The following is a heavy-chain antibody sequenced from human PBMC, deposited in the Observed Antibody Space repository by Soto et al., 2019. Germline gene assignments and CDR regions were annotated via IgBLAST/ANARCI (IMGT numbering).Heavy chain of an antibody. V-gene: IGHV3-23*01. D-gene: IGHD6-13*01. CDR3: AKGDSSSWTYFYYYYTDV. Sequence: EVQLLESGGGLVQPGGSLRLSCAASGFTFSSYAMSWVRQAPGTGLEWVSAISGSGGRTYYADSVKGRFTISRDNSKNTLFLQMNSLRAEDTAVYYCAKGDSSSWTYFYYYYTDVWGKGTTVTVSS. CDR1: GFTFSSYA. CDR2: ISGSGGRT. J-gene: IGHJ6*03.